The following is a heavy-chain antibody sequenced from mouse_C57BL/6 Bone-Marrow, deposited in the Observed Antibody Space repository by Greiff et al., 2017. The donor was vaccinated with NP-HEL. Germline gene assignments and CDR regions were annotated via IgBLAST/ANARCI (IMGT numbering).Heavy chain of an antibody. CDR2: IYPGSGSS. Sequence: VQLQKPGAELVKPGASVKMSCKASGYTFTSYWITWVKQRPGQGLEWIGDIYPGSGSSNYNEKFKSKATLTVDTSSSTAYMKLSSLTSEDSAVYCWGRSRTGLFAYWGQGTLVTVSA. D-gene: IGHD4-1*01. V-gene: IGHV1-55*01. CDR1: GYTFTSYW. CDR3: GRSRTGLFAY. J-gene: IGHJ3*01.